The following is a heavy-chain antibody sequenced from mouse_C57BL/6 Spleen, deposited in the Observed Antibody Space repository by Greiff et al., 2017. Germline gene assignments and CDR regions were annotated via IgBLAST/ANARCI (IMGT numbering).Heavy chain of an antibody. V-gene: IGHV10-3*01. Sequence: EVQLVESGGGLVQPTGSLKLSCAASGFKFNPYAMHWVRQAPGKGLEWVARIRRKSSNYATYYADSVKDRFTISRDDSQSKLYLQMNNLKTGDTAMCFCVRDGGLWGQGTLVTVSA. J-gene: IGHJ3*02. CDR2: IRRKSSNYAT. CDR1: GFKFNPYA. CDR3: VRDGGL.